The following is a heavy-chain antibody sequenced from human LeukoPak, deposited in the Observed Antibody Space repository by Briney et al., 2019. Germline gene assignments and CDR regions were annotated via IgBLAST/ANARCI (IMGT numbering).Heavy chain of an antibody. CDR3: ARDTRTHYDMNWFDP. D-gene: IGHD3-9*01. V-gene: IGHV4-30-4*08. CDR1: GGSISSGDYY. CDR2: IYYSGST. Sequence: SQTLSLTCTVSGGSISSGDYYWSWIRQPLGKGLEWIGYIYYSGSTYYNPSLKSRVTISVDTSKNQFSLKLSSVTAADTAVYYCARDTRTHYDMNWFDPWGQGTLVTVSS. J-gene: IGHJ5*02.